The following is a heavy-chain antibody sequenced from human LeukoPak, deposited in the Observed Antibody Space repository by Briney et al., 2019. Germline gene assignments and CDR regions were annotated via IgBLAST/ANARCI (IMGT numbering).Heavy chain of an antibody. Sequence: HPGGSLRLSCVTSTFTFNNHGMHWVRQAPGKGLEWVAVIAAAGGVKHYTYSVKGRFVLTRDDSKNTVYLEMNNVKVEDTAVYYCAREAPWGQWYFDHWGQGAPVIVSS. CDR3: AREAPWGQWYFDH. J-gene: IGHJ4*02. D-gene: IGHD6-19*01. CDR2: IAAAGGVK. V-gene: IGHV3-30*03. CDR1: TFTFNNHG.